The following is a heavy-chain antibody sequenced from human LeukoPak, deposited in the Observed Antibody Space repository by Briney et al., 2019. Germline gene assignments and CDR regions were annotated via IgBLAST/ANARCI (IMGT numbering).Heavy chain of an antibody. Sequence: PGGSLRLSCAASGFTFSSYTMNWVRQAPGKGLEWVSYISSSSSTIYYADSVKGRFTISRDNAKNSLYLQMNSLRAEDTAVYYCARDGATWAFDPWGQGTLVTVSS. CDR3: ARDGATWAFDP. D-gene: IGHD5-12*01. V-gene: IGHV3-48*04. CDR1: GFTFSSYT. CDR2: ISSSSSTI. J-gene: IGHJ5*02.